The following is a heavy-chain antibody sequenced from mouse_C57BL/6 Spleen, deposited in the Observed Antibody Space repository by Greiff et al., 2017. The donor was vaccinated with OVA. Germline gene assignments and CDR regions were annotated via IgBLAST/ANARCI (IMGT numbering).Heavy chain of an antibody. V-gene: IGHV5-9*01. CDR1: GFTFSSYT. CDR2: ISGGGGNT. D-gene: IGHD1-1*01. J-gene: IGHJ2*01. CDR3: ARQITTVVHFDY. Sequence: EVQGVESGGGLVKPGGSLKLSCAASGFTFSSYTMSWVRQTPEKRLEWVATISGGGGNTYYPDSVKGRFTISRDNAKNTLYLQMSSLRSEDTALDYCARQITTVVHFDYWGQGTTLTVSS.